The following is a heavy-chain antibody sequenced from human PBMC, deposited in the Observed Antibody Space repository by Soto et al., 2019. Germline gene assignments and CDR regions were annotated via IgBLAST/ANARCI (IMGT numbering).Heavy chain of an antibody. CDR2: IKSKTDGGTT. V-gene: IGHV3-15*01. D-gene: IGHD3-22*01. J-gene: IGHJ3*02. CDR1: GFTFGDYA. CDR3: MIGGNI. Sequence: PGGSLRLSCTASGFTFGDYAMSWVRQAPGKGLEWVGRIKSKTDGGTTDYAAPVKGRFTISRDDSKNTLYLQMNSLKTEDTAVYYTMIGGNIWGQGTMVTVSS.